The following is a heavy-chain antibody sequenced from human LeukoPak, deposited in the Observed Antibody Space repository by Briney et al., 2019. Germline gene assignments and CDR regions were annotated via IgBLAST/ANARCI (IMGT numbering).Heavy chain of an antibody. CDR3: ARAAMVRGVILGYYGMDV. CDR1: GGSVSSGSYY. D-gene: IGHD3-10*01. CDR2: IYYSGST. Sequence: PSETLSLTCTVSGGSVSSGSYYWSWIRQPPGKGLEWIGYIYYSGSTNYNPSLKSRVTISVDTSKNQFSLKLSSVTAADTAVCYCARAAMVRGVILGYYGMDVWGKGTTVTVSS. J-gene: IGHJ6*04. V-gene: IGHV4-61*01.